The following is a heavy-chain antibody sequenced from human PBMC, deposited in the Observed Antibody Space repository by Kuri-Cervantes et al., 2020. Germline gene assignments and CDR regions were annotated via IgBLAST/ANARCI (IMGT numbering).Heavy chain of an antibody. CDR3: ARDSGVWFGDYYYGMDV. V-gene: IGHV3-9*01. D-gene: IGHD3-10*01. J-gene: IGHJ6*02. CDR2: ISWNSGSI. Sequence: SLKISCAASGFTFDDYAMHWVRQAPGKGLEWVSGISWNSGSIGYADSVKGRFTISRDNAKNSLYLQMNSLRAEDTAVYYCARDSGVWFGDYYYGMDVWGQGTTVTVSS. CDR1: GFTFDDYA.